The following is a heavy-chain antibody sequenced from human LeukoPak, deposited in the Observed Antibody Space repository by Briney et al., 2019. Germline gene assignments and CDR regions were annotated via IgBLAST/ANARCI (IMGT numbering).Heavy chain of an antibody. J-gene: IGHJ4*02. CDR2: ISGSGDTT. Sequence: AGCLRLSCAASGFTFSSYAMSWVRQAPGKGLEWVSGISGSGDTTYYADSVKGRFAISRDNSKTTLYLQMNSLRAEDTAVYYCAKVSSPVWGQGTLVTVSS. CDR3: AKVSSPV. CDR1: GFTFSSYA. V-gene: IGHV3-23*01.